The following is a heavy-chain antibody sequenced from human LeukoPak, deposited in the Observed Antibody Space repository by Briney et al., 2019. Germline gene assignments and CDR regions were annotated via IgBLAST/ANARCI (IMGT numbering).Heavy chain of an antibody. CDR2: IYYSGST. D-gene: IGHD6-13*01. Sequence: SETLSLTCTVSGGSISSYYWSWIRQPPGKGLEWIGYIYYSGSTNYNPSLKSRVTISVDTSKNQFSLKLSSVTAADTAVYYCARVYASAAGTVVDYWGQGTLVTVSS. CDR3: ARVYASAAGTVVDY. V-gene: IGHV4-59*12. J-gene: IGHJ4*02. CDR1: GGSISSYY.